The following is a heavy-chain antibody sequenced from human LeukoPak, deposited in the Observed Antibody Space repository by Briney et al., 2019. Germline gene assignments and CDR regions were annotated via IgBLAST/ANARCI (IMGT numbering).Heavy chain of an antibody. CDR2: ISAYNGNT. CDR3: ARAPTIVVVPAPSDY. CDR1: GYTFTGYY. J-gene: IGHJ4*02. Sequence: ASVKVSCKASGYTFTGYYMHWVRQAPGQGLEWMGWISAYNGNTNYAQKLQGRVTMTTDTSTSTAYMELRSLRSDDTAVYYCARAPTIVVVPAPSDYWGQGTLVTVSS. V-gene: IGHV1-18*04. D-gene: IGHD2-2*01.